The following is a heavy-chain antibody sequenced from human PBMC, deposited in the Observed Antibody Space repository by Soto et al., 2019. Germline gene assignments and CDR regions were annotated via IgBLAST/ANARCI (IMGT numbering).Heavy chain of an antibody. J-gene: IGHJ4*02. CDR3: ARGGNYYDSSGPFDY. CDR1: GGSISSYY. V-gene: IGHV4-59*01. D-gene: IGHD3-22*01. CDR2: IYYSGST. Sequence: PSETLSLTCTVSGGSISSYYWSWIRQPPGKGLEWIRYIYYSGSTNYNPSLKSRVTISVDTSKNQFSLKLSSVTAADTAVYYCARGGNYYDSSGPFDYWGQGTLVTVSS.